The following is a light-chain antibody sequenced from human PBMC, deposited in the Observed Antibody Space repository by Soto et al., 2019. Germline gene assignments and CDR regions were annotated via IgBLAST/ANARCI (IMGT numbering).Light chain of an antibody. CDR1: QGISSY. CDR3: QQYSTYTPRT. Sequence: IQLTQSPSSLSASVGDRVTITCRASQGISSYLAWYQQKPGKAPKLLIYAASTLQSGVPSRFSGSGSGTDFTLTISSLQPDDFATYYCQQYSTYTPRTFGQGTKVEIK. CDR2: AAS. V-gene: IGKV1-9*01. J-gene: IGKJ1*01.